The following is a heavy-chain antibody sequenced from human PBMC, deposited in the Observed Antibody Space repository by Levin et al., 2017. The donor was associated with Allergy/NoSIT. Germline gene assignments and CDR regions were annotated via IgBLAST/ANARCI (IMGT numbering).Heavy chain of an antibody. CDR2: ISYDGSNK. Sequence: GGSLRLSCAASGFTFSSYAMHWVRQAPGKGLEWVAVISYDGSNKYYADSVKGRFTISRDNSKNTLYLQMNSLRAEDTAVYYCARDPHLSGYDVKGLDYWGQGTLVTVSS. CDR3: ARDPHLSGYDVKGLDY. V-gene: IGHV3-30-3*01. D-gene: IGHD5-12*01. J-gene: IGHJ4*02. CDR1: GFTFSSYA.